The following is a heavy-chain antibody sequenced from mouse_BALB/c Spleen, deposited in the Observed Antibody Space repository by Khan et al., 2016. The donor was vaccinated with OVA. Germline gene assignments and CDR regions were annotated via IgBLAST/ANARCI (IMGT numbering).Heavy chain of an antibody. V-gene: IGHV1-77*01. J-gene: IGHJ3*01. D-gene: IGHD4-1*01. Sequence: QVQLQQSGPELVKPGASVKMSCKASGYTFTDYVMNWVKQRTGQGLEWIGQIYPGSDSTYYNEKFKGKATLTADRSSSPAYMQLSSLTSEDSAVYFCARAGWDVFAYWGQGTLVTVSA. CDR2: IYPGSDST. CDR1: GYTFTDYV. CDR3: ARAGWDVFAY.